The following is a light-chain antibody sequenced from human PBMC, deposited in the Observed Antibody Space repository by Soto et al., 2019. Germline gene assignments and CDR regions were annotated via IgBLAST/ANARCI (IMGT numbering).Light chain of an antibody. CDR2: GAS. J-gene: IGKJ1*01. Sequence: ETVMTQSPVTLSVSPGETVTLSCRASQSVSSNLAWYQQRPGQAPRLLIFGASTRATGIPARFSGSGSGTEFTLTISILQSEDFAVYFCQQYNNWLTFGQGTKVEVK. V-gene: IGKV3-15*01. CDR1: QSVSSN. CDR3: QQYNNWLT.